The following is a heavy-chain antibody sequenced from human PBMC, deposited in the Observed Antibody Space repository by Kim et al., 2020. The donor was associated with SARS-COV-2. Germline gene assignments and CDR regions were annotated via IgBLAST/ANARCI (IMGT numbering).Heavy chain of an antibody. Sequence: SETLSLTCAVYGGSFSGYYWSWIRQPPGKGLEWIGEINHSGSTNYNPSLKSRVTISVDTSKNQFSLKLSSVTAADTAVYYCARARGVSLPYYYYGMDVWG. CDR2: INHSGST. J-gene: IGHJ6*01. CDR3: ARARGVSLPYYYYGMDV. CDR1: GGSFSGYY. V-gene: IGHV4-34*01.